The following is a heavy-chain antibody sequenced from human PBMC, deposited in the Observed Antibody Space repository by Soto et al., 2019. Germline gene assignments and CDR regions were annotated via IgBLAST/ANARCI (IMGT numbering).Heavy chain of an antibody. V-gene: IGHV1-2*02. D-gene: IGHD6-19*01. CDR3: ARDQSPSSGWPGMDV. CDR2: INPNSGGT. CDR1: GYTFTDYY. Sequence: ASVKVSCKASGYTFTDYYMHWVRQAPGQGLEWMGWINPNSGGTNHAQKFQGRVTMTRDTSISTAYMELNRLRSGDTAVYYCARDQSPSSGWPGMDVWGQGTTVTVS. J-gene: IGHJ6*02.